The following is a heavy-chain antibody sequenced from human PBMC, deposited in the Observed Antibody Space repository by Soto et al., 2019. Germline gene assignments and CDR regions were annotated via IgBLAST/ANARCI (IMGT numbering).Heavy chain of an antibody. Sequence: GGSLRLSCAASGFTFSSYAMSWVRQAPGKGLEWVSAISGSGGSTYYADSVKGRFTISRDNSKNTLYLQMNSLRAEDTAVYYCAKGGEDIVVVPAAMSLFDYWGQGTLVTVSS. CDR1: GFTFSSYA. J-gene: IGHJ4*02. CDR3: AKGGEDIVVVPAAMSLFDY. D-gene: IGHD2-2*01. CDR2: ISGSGGST. V-gene: IGHV3-23*01.